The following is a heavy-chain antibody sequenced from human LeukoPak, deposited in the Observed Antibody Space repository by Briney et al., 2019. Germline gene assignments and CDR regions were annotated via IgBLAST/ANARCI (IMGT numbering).Heavy chain of an antibody. CDR1: GYTFTSYD. CDR2: INPNTGGT. Sequence: ASVKVSCKASGYTFTSYDINWVRQATGQGLEWMGWINPNTGGTDYAQKFQGRVTMTRDTSISTAYMELSRLRSDDTAVYYCARESIAAAGIEVWGQGTLVTVSS. CDR3: ARESIAAAGIEV. J-gene: IGHJ4*02. V-gene: IGHV1-2*02. D-gene: IGHD6-13*01.